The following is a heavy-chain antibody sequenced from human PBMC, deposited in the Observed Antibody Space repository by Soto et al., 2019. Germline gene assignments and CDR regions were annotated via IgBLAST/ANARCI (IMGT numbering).Heavy chain of an antibody. CDR3: AKADDYYDSSGPASYFDY. Sequence: GSLRLSCAASGFTFSSYAMSWVRQAPGKGLEWVSAISGSGGSTYYADSVKGRFTISRDNSKNTLYLQMNSLRAEDTAVYYCAKADDYYDSSGPASYFDYRGQGTLVTVSS. D-gene: IGHD3-22*01. CDR1: GFTFSSYA. J-gene: IGHJ4*02. V-gene: IGHV3-23*01. CDR2: ISGSGGST.